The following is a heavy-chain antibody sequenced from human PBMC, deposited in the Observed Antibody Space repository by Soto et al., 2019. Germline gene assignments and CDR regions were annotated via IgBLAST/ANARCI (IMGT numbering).Heavy chain of an antibody. J-gene: IGHJ5*02. CDR3: AKNQGVELVPLATVDWFDP. CDR1: GFIFNSYG. Sequence: GGSLRLSCAASGFIFNSYGMSWVRQAPGKGLEWISSISGSGFKKYYADSVKGRFTISRDNSKSTVYLELNNLSAEDTAVYHCAKNQGVELVPLATVDWFDPWGQGSVVTVSS. V-gene: IGHV3-23*01. CDR2: ISGSGFKK. D-gene: IGHD1-26*01.